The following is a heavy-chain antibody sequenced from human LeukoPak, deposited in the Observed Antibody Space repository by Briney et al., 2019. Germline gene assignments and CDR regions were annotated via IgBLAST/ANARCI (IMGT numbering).Heavy chain of an antibody. J-gene: IGHJ4*02. V-gene: IGHV1-24*01. CDR2: FDPEDGET. CDR3: ARVNYYDSSGYDLAATVIDY. D-gene: IGHD3-22*01. CDR1: GYTLTELS. Sequence: ASVKVSCKVSGYTLTELSMHWVRQAPGKGLEWMGGFDPEDGETIYAQKFQGRVTMTEDTSTDTAYMELSSLRSEDTAVYYCARVNYYDSSGYDLAATVIDYWGQGTLVTVSS.